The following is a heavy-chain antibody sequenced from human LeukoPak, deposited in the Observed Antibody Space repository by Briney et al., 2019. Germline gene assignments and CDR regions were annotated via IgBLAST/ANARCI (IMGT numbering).Heavy chain of an antibody. V-gene: IGHV3-23*01. CDR2: ISNSGGGEKT. CDR3: ARGRGDP. Sequence: PGGSLRLSCAASGFTFNTYAMSWVRQAPGKGPEWVSVISNSGGGEKTYYADSVKGRFTISRDNSKNTVYLQMNSLGIEDTAVYFCARGRGDPWGQGTLVTVSS. D-gene: IGHD5-24*01. CDR1: GFTFNTYA. J-gene: IGHJ5*02.